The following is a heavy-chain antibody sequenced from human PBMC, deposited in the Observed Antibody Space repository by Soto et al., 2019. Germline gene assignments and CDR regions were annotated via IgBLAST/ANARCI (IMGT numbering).Heavy chain of an antibody. CDR3: ARVGRWLVDY. J-gene: IGHJ4*02. Sequence: EVQLVESGGGLVQPGGSLRLSCAASGFTFSSYEMNWVRQAPGKGLEWVSYISSSGSTIYYADSVKGRFTISRDNAKNSLYLQMNCLRAEDTAVYYCARVGRWLVDYWGQGTLVTVSS. CDR2: ISSSGSTI. CDR1: GFTFSSYE. V-gene: IGHV3-48*03. D-gene: IGHD6-19*01.